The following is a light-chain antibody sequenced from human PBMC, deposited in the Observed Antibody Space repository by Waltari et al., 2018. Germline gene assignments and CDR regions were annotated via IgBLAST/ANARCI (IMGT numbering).Light chain of an antibody. J-gene: IGKJ1*01. CDR3: QNHERLPAV. CDR2: GAS. CDR1: QSVGMY. Sequence: EIVLTQSPGTLSLSPGERATLSCMASQSVGMYLAWYQQKPGQAPRLLIYGASSRATGIPDRFSGSGSGTDFSLTISRLEPEDFAVYYCQNHERLPAVFGQGTKVEIK. V-gene: IGKV3-20*01.